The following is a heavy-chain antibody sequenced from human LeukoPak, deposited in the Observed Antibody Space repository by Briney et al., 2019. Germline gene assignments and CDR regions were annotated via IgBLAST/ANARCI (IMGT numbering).Heavy chain of an antibody. CDR3: AKDMGNGPDPSYMDV. J-gene: IGHJ6*03. CDR1: GFTFDDYA. V-gene: IGHV3-9*03. Sequence: GGSLRLSCAASGFTFDDYAMHWVRQAPGKGLEWVSGISWNSGSIGYADSVKGRFTISRDNAKNSLYLQMNSLRAEDMALYYCAKDMGNGPDPSYMDVWGKGTTVTASS. CDR2: ISWNSGSI. D-gene: IGHD1-26*01.